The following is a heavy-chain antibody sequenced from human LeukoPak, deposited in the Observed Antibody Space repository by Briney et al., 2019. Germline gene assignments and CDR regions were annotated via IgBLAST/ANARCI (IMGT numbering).Heavy chain of an antibody. CDR2: INPNSGGT. CDR1: GYTFTGYY. CDR3: ASSGMVVPAYYYYGMDV. J-gene: IGHJ6*02. Sequence: ASVKVSCKASGYTFTGYYMHWVRQAPGQGLEWMGWINPNSGGTNYAQKFQGRVTMTRDTSISTAYMELSRLRSDDTAAYYCASSGMVVPAYYYYGMDVWGQGTTVTVSS. D-gene: IGHD2-2*01. V-gene: IGHV1-2*02.